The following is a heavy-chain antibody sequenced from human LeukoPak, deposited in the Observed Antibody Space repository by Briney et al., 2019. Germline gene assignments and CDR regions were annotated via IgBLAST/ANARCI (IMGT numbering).Heavy chain of an antibody. CDR3: AKVGYCSSTSCYRGYYFDY. V-gene: IGHV3-23*01. CDR1: GFTFSSYA. D-gene: IGHD2-2*02. CDR2: ISGSGGST. Sequence: GRSLRLSCAASGFTFSSYAMSWVRQAPGKGLEWVSAISGSGGSTYYADSVKGRFTISRDNSKNTLYLQMNSLRAEDTAVYYCAKVGYCSSTSCYRGYYFDYWGQGTLVTVSS. J-gene: IGHJ4*02.